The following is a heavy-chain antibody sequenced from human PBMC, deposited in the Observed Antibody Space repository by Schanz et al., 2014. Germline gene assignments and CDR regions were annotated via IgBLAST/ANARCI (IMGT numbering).Heavy chain of an antibody. CDR3: ERFQSPHQPFDY. D-gene: IGHD2-2*01. CDR2: IKQDGSER. J-gene: IGHJ4*02. Sequence: EVLLVDSGGGLVQPGGSLRLSCGASGFTFSAHAMSWVRQAPGKGLEWVANIKQDGSERYYVDSVKGRFTISRDNAKNSLYLQMNSLRAEDTAVYYCERFQSPHQPFDYWGQGTLVTVSS. CDR1: GFTFSAHA. V-gene: IGHV3-7*01.